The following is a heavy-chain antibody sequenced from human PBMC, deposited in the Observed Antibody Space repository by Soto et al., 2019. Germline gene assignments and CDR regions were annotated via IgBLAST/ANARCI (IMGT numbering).Heavy chain of an antibody. J-gene: IGHJ6*02. V-gene: IGHV3-23*01. CDR2: ISGSGGST. CDR3: ARREMANYYYYGMDV. CDR1: GFTFSSYA. Sequence: PGGSLRLSCAASGFTFSSYAMSWVRQAPGKGLEWVSAISGSGGSTYYADSVKGRFTISRDNSKNTLYLQMNSLRAEDTAVYYCARREMANYYYYGMDVWGQGTTVTVSS.